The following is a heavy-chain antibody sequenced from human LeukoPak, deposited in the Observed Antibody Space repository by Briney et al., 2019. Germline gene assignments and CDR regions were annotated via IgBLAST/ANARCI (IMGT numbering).Heavy chain of an antibody. Sequence: GGSLRLSCAASGFTFSSYSMNWVRQAPGKGLEWVSSISSSSSYIYYADSVKGRFTISRDDAKNSLYLQMNSLRAEDTAVYYCARDVSLAAAGANWLDPGAREPWSPSPQ. CDR1: GFTFSSYS. CDR3: ARDVSLAAAGANWLDP. CDR2: ISSSSSYI. V-gene: IGHV3-21*01. J-gene: IGHJ5*02. D-gene: IGHD6-13*01.